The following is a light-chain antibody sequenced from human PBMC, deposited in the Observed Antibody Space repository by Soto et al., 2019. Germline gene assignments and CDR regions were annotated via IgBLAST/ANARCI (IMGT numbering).Light chain of an antibody. CDR2: GVS. Sequence: EMVLTQSPGTLSTSPGESATLSCRASQSVRSNCLAWYQQKPGQAPRLLIYGVSNRATGIPDRFSGSGSGTDFTLTISRLEPEDFAVYYCQQYGSSPQTFGQGTRVDIE. CDR1: QSVRSNC. V-gene: IGKV3-20*01. J-gene: IGKJ5*01. CDR3: QQYGSSPQT.